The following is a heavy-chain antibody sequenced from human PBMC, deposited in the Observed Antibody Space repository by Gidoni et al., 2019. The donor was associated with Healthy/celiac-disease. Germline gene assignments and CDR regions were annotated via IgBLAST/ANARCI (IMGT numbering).Heavy chain of an antibody. V-gene: IGHV3-48*02. D-gene: IGHD2-15*01. J-gene: IGHJ6*02. CDR1: GFTFSSDS. CDR2: ISTSSSTI. CDR3: ARGGCSGGSCYSGGLVPDYYYYGMDV. Sequence: EVQLVASGGGLVQPGGSLGLSCAASGFTFSSDSLNWVRQAPGKGLEWVSSISTSSSTIYYADSVKGRFTISRDNAKNSLYLQMNSLRDEDTAVYYCARGGCSGGSCYSGGLVPDYYYYGMDVWGQGTTVTVSS.